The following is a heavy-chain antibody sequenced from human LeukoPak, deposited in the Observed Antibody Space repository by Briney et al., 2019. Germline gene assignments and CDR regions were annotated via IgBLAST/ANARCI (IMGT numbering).Heavy chain of an antibody. V-gene: IGHV3-23*01. D-gene: IGHD6-13*01. CDR1: GFTFSSYA. J-gene: IGHJ4*02. Sequence: GGSLRLSCAASGFTFSSYAMSWVRQAPGKGLEWVSAISGSGGSAYYADSVKGRFTISRDNSKNTLYLQMNSLRAEDTAVYYCAKVGIPAAGRYYFDYWGQGTLVTVSS. CDR2: ISGSGGSA. CDR3: AKVGIPAAGRYYFDY.